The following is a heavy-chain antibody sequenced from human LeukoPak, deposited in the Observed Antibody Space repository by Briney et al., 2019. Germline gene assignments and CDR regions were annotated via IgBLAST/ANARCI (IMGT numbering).Heavy chain of an antibody. V-gene: IGHV4-59*08. CDR3: GGRPTWDPKFDY. Sequence: SETLSLTCTVSGDSISSYYWTWIRQPPGKGLELIGYIYYSGSTNYNPSLMSRVTISVDTSKNRFSLKLINVIAADTAVYYCGGRPTWDPKFDYWGQGTLVTVSS. CDR1: GDSISSYY. CDR2: IYYSGST. D-gene: IGHD1-1*01. J-gene: IGHJ4*02.